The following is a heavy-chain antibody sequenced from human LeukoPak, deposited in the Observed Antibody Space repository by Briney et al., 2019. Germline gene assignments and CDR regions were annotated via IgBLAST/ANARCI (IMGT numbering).Heavy chain of an antibody. D-gene: IGHD2-2*01. CDR3: ARSLNQLLFRANYMDV. CDR1: GGSISSGGYY. CDR2: IYYSGST. J-gene: IGHJ6*03. V-gene: IGHV4-31*03. Sequence: PPETLSLTCTVSGGSISSGGYYWSWIRQHPGKGLEWIGYIYYSGSTYYNPSLKSRVTISVDTSKNQFSLKLSSVTAADTAVYYCARSLNQLLFRANYMDVWGKGTTVTVSS.